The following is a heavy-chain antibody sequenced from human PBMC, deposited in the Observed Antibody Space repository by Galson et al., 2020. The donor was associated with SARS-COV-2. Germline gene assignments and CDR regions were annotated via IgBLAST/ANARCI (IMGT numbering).Heavy chain of an antibody. V-gene: IGHV3-30*01. D-gene: IGHD6-6*01. J-gene: IGHJ4*02. CDR2: ISYDGSNK. Sequence: GGSLRLSCTASGFTFSSYAMHWVRQAPGKGLEWVAVISYDGSNKYYADSVKGRFTISRDNSKNTLYLQMNSLRAEDTAVYYCARDGTYSSSSSVDFVVQGTLGTVPP. CDR3: ARDGTYSSSSSVDF. CDR1: GFTFSSYA.